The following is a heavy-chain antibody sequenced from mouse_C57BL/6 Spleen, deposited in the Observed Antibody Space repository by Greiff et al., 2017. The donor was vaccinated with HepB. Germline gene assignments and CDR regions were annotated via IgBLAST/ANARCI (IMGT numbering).Heavy chain of an antibody. Sequence: EVMLVESGGGLVKPGGSLKLSCAASGFTFSSYAMSWVRQTPEKRLEWVATISDGCSYTYYPDNVKGRFTISRDNAKNNLYLQMSHLKSEDTAMYYCARGDSNYLFAYWGQGTLVTVSA. CDR2: ISDGCSYT. CDR1: GFTFSSYA. CDR3: ARGDSNYLFAY. V-gene: IGHV5-4*03. D-gene: IGHD2-5*01. J-gene: IGHJ3*01.